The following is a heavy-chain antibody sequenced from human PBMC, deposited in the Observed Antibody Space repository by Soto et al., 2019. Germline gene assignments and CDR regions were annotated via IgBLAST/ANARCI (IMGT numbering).Heavy chain of an antibody. J-gene: IGHJ6*02. D-gene: IGHD3-22*01. CDR1: GDSISSYY. Sequence: SETLSLTCTVSGDSISSYYWSWIRQPAGKGLEWIGRIYTSGNTQYNPSLWSRVTMSVDTSKNQPSLKLSSVTAADTAVYFCAGDKGYYYDGMDVWGQGTTVTVSS. CDR2: IYTSGNT. V-gene: IGHV4-4*07. CDR3: AGDKGYYYDGMDV.